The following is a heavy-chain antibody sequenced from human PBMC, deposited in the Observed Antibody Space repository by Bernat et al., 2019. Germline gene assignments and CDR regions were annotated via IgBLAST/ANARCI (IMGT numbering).Heavy chain of an antibody. CDR3: ARRVAGSRGADY. J-gene: IGHJ4*02. Sequence: QVQLVQPGAAVKKPGASVKVSCKASGYTFTSYAMHWVRQAPGQRLEWMGWINAGNGNTKYSQKFQGRVTITRDTSASTAYMELSSLRSEDAAVYYCARRVAGSRGADYWGQGTLVTVSS. CDR1: GYTFTSYA. D-gene: IGHD6-19*01. CDR2: INAGNGNT. V-gene: IGHV1-3*01.